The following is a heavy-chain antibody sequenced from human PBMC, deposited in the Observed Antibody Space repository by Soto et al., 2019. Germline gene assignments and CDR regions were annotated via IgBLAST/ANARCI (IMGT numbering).Heavy chain of an antibody. D-gene: IGHD1-7*01. CDR1: GGTFSSNT. CDR2: ISPNNGNT. CDR3: ARDNALTGTFDY. Sequence: GASVKVSCKASGGTFSSNTISWVRQAPGQGLEWMGRISPNNGNTNYAQKLQGRVTMTTDTSTSTAYMELRSLRSDDTAVYYCARDNALTGTFDYWGQGTLVTVSS. V-gene: IGHV1-18*01. J-gene: IGHJ4*02.